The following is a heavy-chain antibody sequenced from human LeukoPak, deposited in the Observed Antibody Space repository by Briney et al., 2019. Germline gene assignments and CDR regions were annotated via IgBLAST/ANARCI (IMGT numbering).Heavy chain of an antibody. Sequence: GGSLRLSCAASGFTFSSYAMSWVRQAPGKGLEWVLAISGSGGSTYYADSVKGRFTISRDNSKNTLYLQMNSLRAEDTAVYYCAKDRPITGTAHPFDYWGQGTLVTVSS. CDR3: AKDRPITGTAHPFDY. V-gene: IGHV3-23*01. CDR2: ISGSGGST. J-gene: IGHJ4*02. D-gene: IGHD1-20*01. CDR1: GFTFSSYA.